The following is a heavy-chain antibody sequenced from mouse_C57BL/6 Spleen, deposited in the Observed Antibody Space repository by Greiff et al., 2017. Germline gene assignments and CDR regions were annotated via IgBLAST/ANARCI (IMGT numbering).Heavy chain of an antibody. CDR1: GYAFSSYW. V-gene: IGHV1-80*01. CDR3: ARYYGSSYKRYFDV. Sequence: QVHVKQSGAELVKPGASVKISCKASGYAFSSYWMNWVKQRPGKGLEWIGQIYPGDGDTNYNGKFKGKATLTADKSSSTAYMQLSSLTSEDSAVYFCARYYGSSYKRYFDVWGTGTTVTVSS. J-gene: IGHJ1*03. D-gene: IGHD1-1*01. CDR2: IYPGDGDT.